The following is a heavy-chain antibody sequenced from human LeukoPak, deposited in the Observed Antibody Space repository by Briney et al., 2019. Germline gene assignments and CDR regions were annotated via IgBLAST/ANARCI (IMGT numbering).Heavy chain of an antibody. J-gene: IGHJ4*02. Sequence: ASVKVSCKLSGNTLRELPIQWVRQAARKGLEWMAGFDPENAEIVYAQKFQGRVTMTEDTSTNTAYMELTSLTSDDTALYYCATRGSDFWSGFDYWGQGTQVTVSS. CDR3: ATRGSDFWSGFDY. V-gene: IGHV1-24*01. CDR2: FDPENAEI. CDR1: GNTLRELP. D-gene: IGHD3-3*01.